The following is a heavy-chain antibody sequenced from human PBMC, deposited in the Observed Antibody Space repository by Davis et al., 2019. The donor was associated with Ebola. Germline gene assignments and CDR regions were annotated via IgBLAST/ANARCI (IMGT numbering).Heavy chain of an antibody. Sequence: SVKVSCKASGDTFSKYVMSWVRQAPGQGLEWMGGIIPIFDTANYAQKFQGRVTITADESTSTAYMELRSLRSDDTAVYYCARGRTGEPYFDYWGQGTLVTVSS. CDR1: GDTFSKYV. J-gene: IGHJ4*02. V-gene: IGHV1-69*13. CDR2: IIPIFDTA. CDR3: ARGRTGEPYFDY. D-gene: IGHD7-27*01.